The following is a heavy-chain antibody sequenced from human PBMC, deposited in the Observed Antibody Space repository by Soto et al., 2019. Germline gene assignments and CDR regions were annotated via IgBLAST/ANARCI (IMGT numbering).Heavy chain of an antibody. CDR2: ISYDGTYK. CDR3: AKVVIPVTRWGSFDY. D-gene: IGHD2-15*01. V-gene: IGHV3-30*18. J-gene: IGHJ4*02. CDR1: GFTFSNFG. Sequence: QVQLVESGGGVVQPGRSLRLSCAASGFTFSNFGMNWVRRAPGKGLEWVAIISYDGTYKFYADSVKGRFTISRDNSENTLYLQMNSLRPEDTAVYYCAKVVIPVTRWGSFDYWGQGTLVTVSS.